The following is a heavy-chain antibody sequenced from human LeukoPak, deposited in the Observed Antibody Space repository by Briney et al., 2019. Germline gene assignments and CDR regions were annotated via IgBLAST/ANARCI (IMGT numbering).Heavy chain of an antibody. J-gene: IGHJ4*02. CDR2: INWNGGST. Sequence: PGGSLRPSCAASGFTFDDYGMSWVRQAPGKGLEWVSGINWNGGSTGYADSVKGRFTISRDNAKNSLYLQMNSLRVEDTAVYYCAKDMAAYYYSSGNIDYWGQGTLVTVSS. V-gene: IGHV3-20*04. CDR3: AKDMAAYYYSSGNIDY. CDR1: GFTFDDYG. D-gene: IGHD3-10*01.